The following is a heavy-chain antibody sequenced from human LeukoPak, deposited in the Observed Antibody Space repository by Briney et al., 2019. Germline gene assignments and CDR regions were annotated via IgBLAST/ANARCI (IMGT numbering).Heavy chain of an antibody. V-gene: IGHV4-38-2*02. J-gene: IGHJ5*02. CDR2: IYHSGST. Sequence: SETLSLTCTVSGYSISSGYYWGWIRQPPGKGLEWIGSIYHSGSTYYNPSLKSRVTISVDTSKNQFSLKLSSVTAADTAVYYCARDRGSSWYVDWFDPWGQGTLVTVSS. CDR3: ARDRGSSWYVDWFDP. D-gene: IGHD6-13*01. CDR1: GYSISSGYY.